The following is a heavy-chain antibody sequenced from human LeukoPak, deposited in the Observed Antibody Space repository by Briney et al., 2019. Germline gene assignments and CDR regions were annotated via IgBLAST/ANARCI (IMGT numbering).Heavy chain of an antibody. J-gene: IGHJ5*02. CDR2: IYYSGST. CDR1: GASITRSTYY. Sequence: SETLSLTCTVSGASITRSTYYWGWIRQPPGKGLEWIGCIYYSGSTYYNPSLKSRVTLSIDTSKSQFSLRLSSVTAADTAVYYCARQGPKGHIAAAGRSWFDPWGQGTLVTVSS. CDR3: ARQGPKGHIAAAGRSWFDP. V-gene: IGHV4-39*01. D-gene: IGHD6-13*01.